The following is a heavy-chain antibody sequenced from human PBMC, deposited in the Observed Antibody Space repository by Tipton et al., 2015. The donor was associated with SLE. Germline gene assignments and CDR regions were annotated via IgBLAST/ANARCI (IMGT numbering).Heavy chain of an antibody. CDR2: ISYDGSNK. V-gene: IGHV3-30*04. CDR1: GFTFRIYA. Sequence: SLRLSCAASGFTFRIYAMHWVRQAPGKGLEWVAVISYDGSNKYYADSVKGRFTISRDNSQNTLYLQMNSLRAEDTSVYYCARVLVDYYYGMDAWGPGTPVTVSS. CDR3: ARVLVDYYYGMDA. D-gene: IGHD2-15*01. J-gene: IGHJ6*02.